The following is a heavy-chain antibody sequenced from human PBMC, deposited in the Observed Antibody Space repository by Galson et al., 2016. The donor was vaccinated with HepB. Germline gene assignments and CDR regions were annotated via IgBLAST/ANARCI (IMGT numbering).Heavy chain of an antibody. V-gene: IGHV3-53*01. CDR1: GFTVSTNY. CDR2: IYSSGST. CDR3: ARAWGNYGMDV. Sequence: SLRLSCAASGFTVSTNYMSWVRQAPGKGLEWVSVIYSSGSTYYADSVKGRFTFSRDNSKNTLYLQMNSLRAEDTAVYYCARAWGNYGMDVWSQGTTVTVSS. J-gene: IGHJ6*02. D-gene: IGHD7-27*01.